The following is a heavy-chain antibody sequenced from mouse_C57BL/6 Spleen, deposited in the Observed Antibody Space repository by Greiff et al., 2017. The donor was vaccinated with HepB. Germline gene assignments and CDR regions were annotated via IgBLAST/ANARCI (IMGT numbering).Heavy chain of an antibody. D-gene: IGHD1-1*01. J-gene: IGHJ1*03. CDR1: GFTFSDYG. CDR2: ISSGSSTI. Sequence: DVMLVESGGGLVKPGGSLKLSCAASGFTFSDYGMHWVRQAPEKGLEWVAYISSGSSTIYYADTVKGRFTISRDNAKNTLFLQMTSLRSEDTALYCCARRGTTVVRPYFGVWGTGTTVTVSS. V-gene: IGHV5-17*01. CDR3: ARRGTTVVRPYFGV.